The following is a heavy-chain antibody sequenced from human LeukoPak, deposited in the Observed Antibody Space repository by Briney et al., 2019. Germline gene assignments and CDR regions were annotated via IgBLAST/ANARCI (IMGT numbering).Heavy chain of an antibody. CDR3: ARGRWPQLPSL. CDR2: IYYSGST. V-gene: IGHV4-59*01. D-gene: IGHD5-24*01. J-gene: IGHJ2*01. Sequence: SGTLSLTCTVSGGSISSYYWSWIRQPPGKGLEWIGYIYYSGSTNYNPSLKSRVTISVDTSKNQFSLKLSSVTAADTAVYYCARGRWPQLPSLWGRGTLVTVSS. CDR1: GGSISSYY.